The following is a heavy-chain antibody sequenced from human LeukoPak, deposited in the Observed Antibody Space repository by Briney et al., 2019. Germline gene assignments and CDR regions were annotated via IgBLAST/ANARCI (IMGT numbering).Heavy chain of an antibody. D-gene: IGHD3-9*01. CDR1: GGSISSGGYY. J-gene: IGHJ3*02. Sequence: SETLSLTCTVSGGSISSGGYYWSWIRQHPGKGLEWIGYIYYSGSTYYNPSLKSRVTISVDTSKNQFSLKLSSVTAADTAVYYCASQGRYFDWLLNAFDIWGQGTMVTVSS. CDR2: IYYSGST. V-gene: IGHV4-31*03. CDR3: ASQGRYFDWLLNAFDI.